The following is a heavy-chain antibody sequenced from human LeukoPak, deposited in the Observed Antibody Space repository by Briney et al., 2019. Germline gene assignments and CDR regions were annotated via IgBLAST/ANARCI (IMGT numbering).Heavy chain of an antibody. V-gene: IGHV3-74*03. D-gene: IGHD5-18*01. CDR3: ARDGYSNAYDI. CDR2: IKSDGRIT. CDR1: GFTFSYYW. Sequence: GGSLRLSCAASGFTFSYYWMHWVRQAPGKGLVWVSRIKSDGRITEYADSVKGRFTISRDNAKNTLYLQMNSLRAEDTAIYYCARDGYSNAYDIWGQGTMVTVSS. J-gene: IGHJ3*02.